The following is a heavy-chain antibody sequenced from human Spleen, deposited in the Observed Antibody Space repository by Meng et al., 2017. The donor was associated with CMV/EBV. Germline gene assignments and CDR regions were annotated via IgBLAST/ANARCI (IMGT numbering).Heavy chain of an antibody. Sequence: SETLSLTCTVSGGSMSSSSYYWGWIRQPPGKGLEWIGSIYYSGSTYYNPSLKSRVTISVDKSKNQFSLKLSSVTAADTAVYYCARDRFTMVRGVRGLFDYWGQGTLVTVSS. CDR1: GGSMSSSSYY. CDR2: IYYSGST. J-gene: IGHJ4*02. D-gene: IGHD3-10*01. CDR3: ARDRFTMVRGVRGLFDY. V-gene: IGHV4-39*07.